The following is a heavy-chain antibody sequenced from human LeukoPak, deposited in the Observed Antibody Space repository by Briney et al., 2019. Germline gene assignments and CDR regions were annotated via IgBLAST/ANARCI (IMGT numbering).Heavy chain of an antibody. CDR1: GGSISSSSYY. D-gene: IGHD2-2*01. J-gene: IGHJ6*03. Sequence: SETLSLTCTVSGGSISSSSYYWGWIRQPPGKGLEWIGSIYYSGSTYYNPSLKSRVTISVDTSKNQFSLKLSSVTAADTAVYYCAGTVVPAAISYYYYMDVWGKGTTVTVSS. CDR3: AGTVVPAAISYYYYMDV. CDR2: IYYSGST. V-gene: IGHV4-39*01.